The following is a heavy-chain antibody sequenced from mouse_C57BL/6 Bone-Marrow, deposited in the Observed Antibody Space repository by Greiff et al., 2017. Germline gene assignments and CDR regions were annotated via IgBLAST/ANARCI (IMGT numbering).Heavy chain of an antibody. CDR1: GYTFTSYW. J-gene: IGHJ1*03. D-gene: IGHD1-1*01. CDR3: ARSDYYGSSWYFDV. Sequence: QVQLKQPGAELVKPGASVKMSCKASGYTFTSYWITWVKQRPGQGLEWIGDIYPGSGSTNYNEKFKSKATLTVDTSSSTAYMQLSSLTSEGSAVYDCARSDYYGSSWYFDVWGTGTTVTVSS. V-gene: IGHV1-55*01. CDR2: IYPGSGST.